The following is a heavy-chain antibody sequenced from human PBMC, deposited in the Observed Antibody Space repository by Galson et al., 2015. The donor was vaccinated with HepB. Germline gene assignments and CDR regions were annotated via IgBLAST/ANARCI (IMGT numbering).Heavy chain of an antibody. Sequence: SLRLSCAASGFTFSSYSMNWVRQAPGKGLEWVSYISSSSSYIYYADSVKGRFTISRDNAKNSLYLQMNSLRAEDTAVYYCARDPSPPYCSGGSCYVVAFDIWGQGTMVTVSS. CDR2: ISSSSSYI. CDR3: ARDPSPPYCSGGSCYVVAFDI. CDR1: GFTFSSYS. V-gene: IGHV3-21*05. J-gene: IGHJ3*02. D-gene: IGHD2-15*01.